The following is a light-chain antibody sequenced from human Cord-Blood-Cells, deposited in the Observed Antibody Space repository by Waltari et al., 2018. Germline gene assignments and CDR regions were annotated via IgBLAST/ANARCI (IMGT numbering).Light chain of an antibody. J-gene: IGLJ2*01. Sequence: QSALTQPASVCGSPGQPITISCTGTSSDVGGYNYVAWYQQHPGKAPKLMIYDVSNRPSGVSNRFSGSKSGNTASLTISGLQAEDEADYYCSSYTSSSTLVFGGGTKLTVL. CDR2: DVS. CDR1: SSDVGGYNY. V-gene: IGLV2-14*01. CDR3: SSYTSSSTLV.